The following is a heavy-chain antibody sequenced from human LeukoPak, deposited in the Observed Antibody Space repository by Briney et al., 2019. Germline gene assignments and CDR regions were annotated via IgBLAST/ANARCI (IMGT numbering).Heavy chain of an antibody. V-gene: IGHV1-69*13. J-gene: IGHJ3*02. Sequence: GASVKVSCKASGGTFSSYAISWVRQAPGQGLEWMGGIIPIFGTANYAQKFQGRVTITADESTSKAYMELSSLRSEDTAVYYCARARGDGYNPDAFDIWGQGTMVTVSS. CDR2: IIPIFGTA. CDR3: ARARGDGYNPDAFDI. D-gene: IGHD5-24*01. CDR1: GGTFSSYA.